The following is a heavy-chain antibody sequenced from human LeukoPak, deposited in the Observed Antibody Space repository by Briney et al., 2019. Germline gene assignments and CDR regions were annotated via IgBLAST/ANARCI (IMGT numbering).Heavy chain of an antibody. CDR1: GGSISSYY. Sequence: SETLSFTCTVSGGSISSYYWSWIRQPPGKRLEWIGYIYYSGSTNFNPSLKSRVTISVDTSKNQFSLKLNSVTAADTAVYYCARGAGGDYPFDYWGQGTLVTV. CDR2: IYYSGST. J-gene: IGHJ4*02. CDR3: ARGAGGDYPFDY. V-gene: IGHV4-59*01. D-gene: IGHD4-17*01.